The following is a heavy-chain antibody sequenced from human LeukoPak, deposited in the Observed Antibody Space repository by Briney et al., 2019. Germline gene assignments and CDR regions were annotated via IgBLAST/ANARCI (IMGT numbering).Heavy chain of an antibody. D-gene: IGHD3-22*01. CDR3: AKVPGYYYDSSGYYYFDY. Sequence: PGGSLRLSCAASGFTFSSYAMSWVRQARGKGLEWVSAISGSGGSTYYADSVKGRFTISRDNSKNTLYLQKNSLRAEDTAVYYCAKVPGYYYDSSGYYYFDYWGQGTLVTVSS. V-gene: IGHV3-23*01. CDR1: GFTFSSYA. CDR2: ISGSGGST. J-gene: IGHJ4*02.